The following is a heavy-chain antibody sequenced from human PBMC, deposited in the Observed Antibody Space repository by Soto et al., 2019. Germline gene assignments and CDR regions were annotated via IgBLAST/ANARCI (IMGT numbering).Heavy chain of an antibody. CDR2: IKQDGSEK. V-gene: IGHV3-7*04. CDR1: GFTFSSYW. J-gene: IGHJ6*02. CDR3: ARAFRGQYQLLYGMDV. D-gene: IGHD2-2*01. Sequence: PGGSLRLSCAASGFTFSSYWMSWVRQAPGKGLEWVANIKQDGSEKYYVDSGKGRFTISRDNAKNSLYLQMNSLRAEDTAVYYCARAFRGQYQLLYGMDVWGQGTTVTVSS.